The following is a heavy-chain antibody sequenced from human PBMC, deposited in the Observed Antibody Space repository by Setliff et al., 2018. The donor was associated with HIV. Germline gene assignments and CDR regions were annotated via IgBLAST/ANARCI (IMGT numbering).Heavy chain of an antibody. J-gene: IGHJ4*02. V-gene: IGHV4-59*11. CDR3: ARGPSGTYYREFDF. D-gene: IGHD1-26*01. CDR1: GGSISVHY. Sequence: KTSETLSLTCTVSGGSISVHYWSWLRQPPGKGLEWIGYMYASGSTDYNPSLKSRVTIPVDRFRNQFSLQLRSVTAADTAVYYCARGPSGTYYREFDFWGQGTLVTVSS. CDR2: MYASGST.